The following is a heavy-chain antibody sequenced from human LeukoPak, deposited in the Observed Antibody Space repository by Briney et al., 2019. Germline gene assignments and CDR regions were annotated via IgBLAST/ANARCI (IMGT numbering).Heavy chain of an antibody. CDR1: GGSISSYY. CDR2: IYYSGST. V-gene: IGHV4-59*01. CDR3: ARDPGYCSSTSCWDYYYGMDV. Sequence: SETLSLTCTVSGGSISSYYWSWIRQPPGKGLEWIGYIYYSGSTNHNPSLKSRVTISVDTSKNQFSLKLSSVTAADTAVYYCARDPGYCSSTSCWDYYYGMDVWGQGTTVTVSS. D-gene: IGHD2-2*01. J-gene: IGHJ6*02.